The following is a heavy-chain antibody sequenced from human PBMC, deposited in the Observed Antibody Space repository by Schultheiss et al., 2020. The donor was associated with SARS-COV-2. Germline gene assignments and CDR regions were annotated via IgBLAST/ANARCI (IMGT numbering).Heavy chain of an antibody. CDR1: GFTFSSYA. V-gene: IGHV3-53*01. Sequence: GESLKISCAASGFTFSSYAMSWVRQAPGKGLEWVSVIYSGGSTYYADSVKGRFTISRDSSKNTLYLQMNSLRAEDTAVYYCARDPGDWDAFDIWGQGTLVTVSS. CDR3: ARDPGDWDAFDI. J-gene: IGHJ3*02. D-gene: IGHD2-21*02. CDR2: IYSGGST.